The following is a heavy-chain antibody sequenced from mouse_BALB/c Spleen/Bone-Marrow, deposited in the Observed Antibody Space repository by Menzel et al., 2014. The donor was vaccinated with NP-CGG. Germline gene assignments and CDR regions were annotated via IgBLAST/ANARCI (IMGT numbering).Heavy chain of an antibody. CDR3: ARGGSSYGWYFDV. CDR1: GFNIKDTY. D-gene: IGHD1-1*01. V-gene: IGHV14-3*02. Sequence: EVQRVESGAELVKPGASVKLSCTASGFNIKDTYMHRVKQRPEQGLEWIGRIDPANGNTKYDPKFQGKATITADTSSNTTYLQLSSLTSEDSAGYYCARGGSSYGWYFDVWGAGTTVTVSS. J-gene: IGHJ1*01. CDR2: IDPANGNT.